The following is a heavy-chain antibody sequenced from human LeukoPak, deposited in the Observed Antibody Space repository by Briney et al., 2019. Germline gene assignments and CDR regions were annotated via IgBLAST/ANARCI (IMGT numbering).Heavy chain of an antibody. J-gene: IGHJ4*02. D-gene: IGHD2-2*01. V-gene: IGHV1-18*04. CDR2: ISAYNGNT. CDR1: GYTFTSYG. CDR3: ARGGGGHCSSTSCPTPDY. Sequence: ASVKVSCKASGYTFTSYGISWVRQAPGQGLEWMGWISAYNGNTNYAQKLLGRVTMTTDTSTSTAYMELRSLRSDDTAVYYCARGGGGHCSSTSCPTPDYWGQGTLVTVSS.